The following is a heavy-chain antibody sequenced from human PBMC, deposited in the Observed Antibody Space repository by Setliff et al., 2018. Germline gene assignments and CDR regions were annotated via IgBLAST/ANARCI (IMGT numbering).Heavy chain of an antibody. CDR1: GDPFNDYG. Sequence: SVKVSCKASGDPFNDYGVSWVRQAPGQGLEWMGAIIPVLGMTDYAQKFQGRLTITADQSTTTVYMELRSLRFDDTALYYCARGPSPTVTPSRLIYFYHMDVWGTGTTVTVSS. J-gene: IGHJ6*03. D-gene: IGHD4-17*01. V-gene: IGHV1-69*10. CDR2: IIPVLGMT. CDR3: ARGPSPTVTPSRLIYFYHMDV.